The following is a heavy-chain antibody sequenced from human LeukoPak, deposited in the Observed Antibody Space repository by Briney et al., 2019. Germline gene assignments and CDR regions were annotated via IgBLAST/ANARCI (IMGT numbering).Heavy chain of an antibody. V-gene: IGHV4-30-2*01. D-gene: IGHD3-22*01. CDR1: GGSISSGGYS. CDR2: IYHSGST. Sequence: SQTLSLTCAVSGGSISSGGYSWSWIRQPPGKGLEWIGYIYHSGSTYYNPTLKSRVTISVDRSKNQFSLKLSSVTAADTAVYYCARGGYYYDSSGSSIAFDIWGQGTMVTVSS. CDR3: ARGGYYYDSSGSSIAFDI. J-gene: IGHJ3*02.